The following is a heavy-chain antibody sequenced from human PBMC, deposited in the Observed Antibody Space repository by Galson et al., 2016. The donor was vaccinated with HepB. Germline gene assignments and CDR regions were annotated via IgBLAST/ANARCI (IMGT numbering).Heavy chain of an antibody. D-gene: IGHD6-6*01. V-gene: IGHV5-51*01. Sequence: QSGAEVKKTGESLKISCKGSGYRFSSDWIGWVRQMPGKGLEWMGIIYPGDSDTRYSLSFQGQVTISADKSISTAYLQWNSLKASDTAMYYCALLGGLSPYSCSSAEYWGQGTLVTVSS. J-gene: IGHJ4*02. CDR2: IYPGDSDT. CDR1: GYRFSSDW. CDR3: ALLGGLSPYSCSSAEY.